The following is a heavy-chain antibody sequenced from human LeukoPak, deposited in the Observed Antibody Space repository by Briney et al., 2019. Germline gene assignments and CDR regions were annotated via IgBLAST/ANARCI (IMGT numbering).Heavy chain of an antibody. V-gene: IGHV3-21*01. CDR1: GFTFSSYA. D-gene: IGHD6-13*01. Sequence: GGSLRLSCAASGFTFSSYAMSWVRQAPGKGLEWVSAISSSSSYIYYADSVKGRFTISRDNAKNSLYLQMNSLRAEDTAVYYCARGAAAGTEVDYWGQGTLVTVSS. CDR3: ARGAAAGTEVDY. J-gene: IGHJ4*02. CDR2: ISSSSSYI.